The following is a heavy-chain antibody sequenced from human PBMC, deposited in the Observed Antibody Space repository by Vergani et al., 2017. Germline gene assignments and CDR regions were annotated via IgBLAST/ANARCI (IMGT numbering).Heavy chain of an antibody. CDR3: AKDRSRVYYYYYIDV. V-gene: IGHV3-30*18. Sequence: QVQLVESGGGVVQPGRSLRLSCADSGFTFSSYGMHWVRQAPGKGLEWVAVISYDGSNKYYADSVKGRFTISRENSKNTLYLQMNSLRAEDTAVYYCAKDRSRVYYYYYIDVWGKGTKVTVSS. D-gene: IGHD2-15*01. CDR2: ISYDGSNK. CDR1: GFTFSSYG. J-gene: IGHJ6*03.